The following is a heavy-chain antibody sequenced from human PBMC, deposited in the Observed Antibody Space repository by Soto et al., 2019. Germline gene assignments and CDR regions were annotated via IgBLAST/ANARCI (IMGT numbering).Heavy chain of an antibody. V-gene: IGHV4-39*01. J-gene: IGHJ5*01. CDR2: VYYSGGA. Sequence: SETLSLTCAVSGVSIHNSHSFWGWIRQPPGKGLEFIANVYYSGGAHYNRSFKSRVTISVDTATNQVSLRMSSVTAADTAVYFCGRVVEGATRHTDFDSWGQGTLVTVSS. CDR1: GVSIHNSHSF. D-gene: IGHD2-21*01. CDR3: GRVVEGATRHTDFDS.